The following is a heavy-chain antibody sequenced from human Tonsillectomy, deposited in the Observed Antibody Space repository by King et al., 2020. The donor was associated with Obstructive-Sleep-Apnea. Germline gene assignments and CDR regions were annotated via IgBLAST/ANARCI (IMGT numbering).Heavy chain of an antibody. CDR3: AGDLVYFDRSAPKGWFDP. D-gene: IGHD3-22*01. Sequence: QLQESGPGLVKPSETLSLTCTVSGYSISSGYYWGWIRQPPENGLEWIGDISHSGNTYYNPSLKSRVTISVDKSRNQFSLKLSSVTAADTAVYFCAGDLVYFDRSAPKGWFDPWGQGTLVTVSS. CDR1: GYSISSGYY. J-gene: IGHJ5*02. V-gene: IGHV4-38-2*02. CDR2: ISHSGNT.